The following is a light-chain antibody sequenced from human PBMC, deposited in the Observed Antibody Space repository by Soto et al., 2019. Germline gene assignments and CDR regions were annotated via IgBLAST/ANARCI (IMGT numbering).Light chain of an antibody. Sequence: EIVMTQSPATLSLSPGERARLSCRASQSVSSSYLAWYQQKPGQAPRLLIYGASSRATGIPDRFSGSGSGTDFTLTISSLEPEDFAVYYCQQRHNSITFGQGTRLEIK. CDR1: QSVSSSY. V-gene: IGKV3D-20*02. CDR3: QQRHNSIT. J-gene: IGKJ5*01. CDR2: GAS.